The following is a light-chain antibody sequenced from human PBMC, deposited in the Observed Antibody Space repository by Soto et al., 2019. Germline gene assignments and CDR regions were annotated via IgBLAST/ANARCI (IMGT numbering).Light chain of an antibody. Sequence: IVMPQSPATLSVSPGERATLSCRASQSVSSNLACYQQKPGQAPRLLIYGASTRATGIPARFSGSGSGTEFTLTISSLQSEDFAVYYCQHYNNWPRTFGQGTKVEIK. CDR1: QSVSSN. CDR2: GAS. CDR3: QHYNNWPRT. J-gene: IGKJ1*01. V-gene: IGKV3-15*01.